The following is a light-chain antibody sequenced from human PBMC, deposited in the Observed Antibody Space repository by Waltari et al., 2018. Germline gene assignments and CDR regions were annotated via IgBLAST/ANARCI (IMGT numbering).Light chain of an antibody. V-gene: IGKV3-20*01. CDR3: QMYVRLPVT. Sequence: SCRASQSVGRYLAWYKQQHGQAPRLLIYDASTRATDIPDRFSGGGSGTDFSLTISRLEPEDFAVYYCQMYVRLPVTFGQGTKVEI. CDR1: QSVGRY. J-gene: IGKJ1*01. CDR2: DAS.